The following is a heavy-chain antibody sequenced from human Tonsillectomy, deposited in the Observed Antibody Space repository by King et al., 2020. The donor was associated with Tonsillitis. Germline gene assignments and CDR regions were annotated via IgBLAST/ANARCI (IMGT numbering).Heavy chain of an antibody. CDR1: GFTFSSYG. J-gene: IGHJ6*02. Sequence: VQLVESGGGVVQPGRSLRLSCAASGFTFSSYGMHWVRQAPGKGLEWVAVISYDGSNKYYADSVKGRFTISRDNSKNTLYLQMNSLRAEDTALYYCARGHHSPRGGLSCWYYYYGMDVWGLGTTVTVSS. CDR2: ISYDGSNK. V-gene: IGHV3-30*03. CDR3: ARGHHSPRGGLSCWYYYYGMDV. D-gene: IGHD6-19*01.